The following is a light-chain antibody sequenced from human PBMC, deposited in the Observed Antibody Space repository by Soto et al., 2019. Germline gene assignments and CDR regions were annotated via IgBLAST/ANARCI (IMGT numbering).Light chain of an antibody. J-gene: IGKJ1*01. CDR1: QSISSW. CDR2: DAS. Sequence: DIPMTQSPSTLSASVGDRVTITCRASQSISSWLAWYQQKPGKAPKLLIYDASSLESGVPSRFSGSGSGTEFTLTISSLQPDDVATYYCQQYNSYPWTFGQGTKVDIK. CDR3: QQYNSYPWT. V-gene: IGKV1-5*01.